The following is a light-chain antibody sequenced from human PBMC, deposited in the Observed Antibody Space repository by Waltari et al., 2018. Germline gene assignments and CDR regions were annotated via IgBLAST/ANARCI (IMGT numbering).Light chain of an antibody. CDR3: QQYNSYSRT. V-gene: IGKV1-5*03. Sequence: DIQMTQSPSSVSAFVGNRVTITCRASQSISNWLAWYQQKPGKAPKLLIYKASSLESGVPSRFSGSGSGTEFTLTISSLQPDDFATYYCQQYNSYSRTFGQGTKVEIK. J-gene: IGKJ1*01. CDR2: KAS. CDR1: QSISNW.